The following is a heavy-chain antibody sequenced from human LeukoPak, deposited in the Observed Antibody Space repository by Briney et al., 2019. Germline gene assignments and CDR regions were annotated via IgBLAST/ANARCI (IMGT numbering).Heavy chain of an antibody. Sequence: GGSLRLSCAASGFSFSAYSFNWIRQTPGKGLEWLSYISTSSNTIYYADTVKGRFTISRDNSKNTLYLQMNSLRAEDTAVYYCAKEGGHYGDYDAAFDYWGQGTLVTVSS. J-gene: IGHJ4*02. D-gene: IGHD4-17*01. CDR3: AKEGGHYGDYDAAFDY. V-gene: IGHV3-48*01. CDR1: GFSFSAYS. CDR2: ISTSSNTI.